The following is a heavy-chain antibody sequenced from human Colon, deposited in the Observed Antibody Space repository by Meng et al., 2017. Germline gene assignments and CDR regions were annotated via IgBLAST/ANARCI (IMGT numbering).Heavy chain of an antibody. Sequence: QVQLQESGPGLVKPSQTLSPTCTVSCGSISSGGFYWSWIRQHPGKGLEWIGYIYYSGSTYYNPSLRSRVAISIDTSKNQFSLKLTSVTAADTAVYFCARTNYGDYNWFDPWGQGTLVTVSS. J-gene: IGHJ5*02. D-gene: IGHD4-17*01. CDR2: IYYSGST. V-gene: IGHV4-31*03. CDR1: CGSISSGGFY. CDR3: ARTNYGDYNWFDP.